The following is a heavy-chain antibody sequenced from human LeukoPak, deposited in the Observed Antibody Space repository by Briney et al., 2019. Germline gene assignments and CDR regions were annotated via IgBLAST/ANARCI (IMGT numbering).Heavy chain of an antibody. CDR1: GGSFSGYY. CDR3: ARLHIAAAVRWFDP. D-gene: IGHD6-13*01. Sequence: PSETLSLTCAVYGGSFSGYYWSWIRQPPGKGLEWIGEINHSGSTNYNPSLKSRVTISVDTSKNQFSLKLSSVTAADTAVYYCARLHIAAAVRWFDPWGQGTLATVSS. J-gene: IGHJ5*02. CDR2: INHSGST. V-gene: IGHV4-34*01.